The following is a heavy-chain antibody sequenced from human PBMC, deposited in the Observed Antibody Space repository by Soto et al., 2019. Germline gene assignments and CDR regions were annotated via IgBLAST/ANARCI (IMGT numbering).Heavy chain of an antibody. J-gene: IGHJ4*02. CDR1: GFSCSNYN. CDR2: ISYDGDNK. V-gene: IGHV3-30*18. CDR3: VKDSITSPGGHIDY. Sequence: PGGSLRLSCAASGFSCSNYNMHWVRQAPGKGLEWVALISYDGDNKYYTDFVKGRFTISRDNSKNTLYLQMNSLRVEDTAVYYCVKDSITSPGGHIDYWGQARLVT. D-gene: IGHD2-2*01.